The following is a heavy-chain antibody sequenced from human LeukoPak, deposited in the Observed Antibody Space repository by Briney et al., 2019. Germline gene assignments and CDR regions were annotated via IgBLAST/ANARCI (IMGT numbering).Heavy chain of an antibody. CDR2: IHTSGST. V-gene: IGHV4-4*07. Sequence: SETLSLTCTVSGGSISSYYWSWIRQPAGKGLEWIGRIHTSGSTNYSPSLKSRVTISVDTSKNQFSLKLSSVTAADTAVYYCARDRRRGYPDAFDIWGQGTMVTVSS. J-gene: IGHJ3*02. D-gene: IGHD1-1*01. CDR1: GGSISSYY. CDR3: ARDRRRGYPDAFDI.